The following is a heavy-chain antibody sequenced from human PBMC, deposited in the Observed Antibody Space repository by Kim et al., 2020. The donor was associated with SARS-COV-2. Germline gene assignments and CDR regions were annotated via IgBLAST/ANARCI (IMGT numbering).Heavy chain of an antibody. J-gene: IGHJ4*02. D-gene: IGHD3-22*01. Sequence: KGRFTISRDNSKNKLYLQMNSLGAEDTAVYYCASARTYYYDSSGYYQLDYWGQGTLVTVSS. V-gene: IGHV3-30*07. CDR3: ASARTYYYDSSGYYQLDY.